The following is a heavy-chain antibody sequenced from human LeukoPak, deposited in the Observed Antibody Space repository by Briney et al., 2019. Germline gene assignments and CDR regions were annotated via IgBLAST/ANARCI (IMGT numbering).Heavy chain of an antibody. CDR3: ARGGAAAGIGYYYYGMDV. J-gene: IGHJ6*04. V-gene: IGHV3-48*03. CDR1: GFTFSSYE. Sequence: GGSLRLSCAASGFTFSSYEMNWVRQAPGKGLEWVSYISSSGSTIYYADSVKGRFTISRDNAKNSLYLQMNSLRAEDTAVYYCARGGAAAGIGYYYYGMDVWGKGITVTVSS. D-gene: IGHD6-13*01. CDR2: ISSSGSTI.